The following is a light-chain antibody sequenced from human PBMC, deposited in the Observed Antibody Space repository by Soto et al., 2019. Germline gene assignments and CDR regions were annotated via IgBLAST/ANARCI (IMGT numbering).Light chain of an antibody. V-gene: IGKV3-15*01. CDR3: QQYNTCPYN. CDR2: GAS. Sequence: EIAMTQSPATLSVTPGERATLSCRASQSVSSKLVWYQQKPGQAPRLLIYGASSRATDIPARFSASASGTEFTLTISSLQSEDFAVYYCQQYNTCPYNFGQGTKLEIK. J-gene: IGKJ2*01. CDR1: QSVSSK.